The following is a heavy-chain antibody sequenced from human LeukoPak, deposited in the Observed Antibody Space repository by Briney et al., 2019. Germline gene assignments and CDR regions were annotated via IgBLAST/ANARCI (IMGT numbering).Heavy chain of an antibody. Sequence: SETLSLTCTVSGYSISSGYYWGWIRQPPGKGLEWIGSIYHSGSTYYNPSLKSRVTISVDTSKNQFSLKLSSVTAADTAVYYRAREELNYDFWSGYYRGGWFDPWGQGTLVTVSS. CDR2: IYHSGST. D-gene: IGHD3-3*01. CDR3: AREELNYDFWSGYYRGGWFDP. J-gene: IGHJ5*02. V-gene: IGHV4-38-2*02. CDR1: GYSISSGYY.